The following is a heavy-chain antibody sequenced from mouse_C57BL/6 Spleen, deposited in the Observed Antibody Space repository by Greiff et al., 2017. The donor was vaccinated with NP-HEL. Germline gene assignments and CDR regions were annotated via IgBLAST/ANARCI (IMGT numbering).Heavy chain of an antibody. CDR2: ISSGGDYI. D-gene: IGHD1-1*01. Sequence: EVKLEESGEGLVKPGGSLKLSCAASGFTFSSYAMSWVRQTPEKRLEWVAYISSGGDYIYYADTVKGRFTISRDNARNTLYLQMSSLKSEDTAMYYCTRGVLTTVVEDWYFDVWGTGTTVTVSS. V-gene: IGHV5-9-1*02. CDR3: TRGVLTTVVEDWYFDV. J-gene: IGHJ1*03. CDR1: GFTFSSYA.